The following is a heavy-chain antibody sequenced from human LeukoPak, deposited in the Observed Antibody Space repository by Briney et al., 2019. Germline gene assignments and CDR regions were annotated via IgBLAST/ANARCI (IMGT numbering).Heavy chain of an antibody. CDR1: GFTFSSYW. D-gene: IGHD6-19*01. V-gene: IGHV3-7*03. J-gene: IGHJ4*02. Sequence: GGSLRLSCAASGFTFSSYWMSWVRQAPGKGLEWVANIKQDGSEKYYVDSVKGRFTISRDNAKNSLYLQMNSLKTEDTAVYYCTRQSQQWLVRLSHWGQGTLVTVSS. CDR3: TRQSQQWLVRLSH. CDR2: IKQDGSEK.